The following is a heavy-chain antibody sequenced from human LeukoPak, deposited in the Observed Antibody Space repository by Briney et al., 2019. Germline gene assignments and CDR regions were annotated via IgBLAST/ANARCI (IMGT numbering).Heavy chain of an antibody. J-gene: IGHJ4*02. CDR1: GFTVSSNY. V-gene: IGHV3-53*01. D-gene: IGHD2-2*01. Sequence: PGGSLRLSCAASGFTVSSNYMNWVRQAPGKGLEWVSVIYSDDSTYYADSVKGRFTFSRDNSKTTLYLQMNSLRAKDTAVYYCARAGRRCSSTSCFVDWGQGTLVTVSS. CDR3: ARAGRRCSSTSCFVD. CDR2: IYSDDST.